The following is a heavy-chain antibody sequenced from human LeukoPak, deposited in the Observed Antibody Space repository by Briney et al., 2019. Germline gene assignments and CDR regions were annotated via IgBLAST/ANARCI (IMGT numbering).Heavy chain of an antibody. Sequence: GGSLRLSCAASGFTFSSYTMNWVRQAPGKGLEWVSYIDLSGSTLYYVDSVKGRFTISRDNAKNSLYLQMNSLRAEDTALYYCAKATWIQLWLRGAEYYFDYWGQGTLVTVSS. J-gene: IGHJ4*02. CDR2: IDLSGSTL. CDR3: AKATWIQLWLRGAEYYFDY. V-gene: IGHV3-48*04. D-gene: IGHD5-18*01. CDR1: GFTFSSYT.